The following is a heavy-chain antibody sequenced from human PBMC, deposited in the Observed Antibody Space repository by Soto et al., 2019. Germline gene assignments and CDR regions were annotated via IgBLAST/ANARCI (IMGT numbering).Heavy chain of an antibody. Sequence: PGGSLRLSCAASGFTFSSYGMHWVRQAPGKGLEWVAVISYDGSNKYYADSVKGRFTISRDNSRNTLYLQMNSLRAEDTAVYYCAKNDLAIFGVVINYWGQGTLVTVSS. CDR3: AKNDLAIFGVVINY. CDR1: GFTFSSYG. D-gene: IGHD3-3*01. CDR2: ISYDGSNK. J-gene: IGHJ4*02. V-gene: IGHV3-30*18.